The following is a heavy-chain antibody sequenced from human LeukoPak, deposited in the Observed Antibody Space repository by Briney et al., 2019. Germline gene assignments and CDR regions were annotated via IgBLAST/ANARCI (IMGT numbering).Heavy chain of an antibody. V-gene: IGHV4-39*07. CDR3: AREGYSYGRYYDY. CDR1: GGSIIRSSYY. CDR2: IYYSGNT. D-gene: IGHD5-18*01. Sequence: SETLSLTCTVSGGSIIRSSYYWGWIRQPPGKGLEWIGSIYYSGNTDYNPSLKSRVTISVETSKNQFSLKLSSVTAADTAVYYCAREGYSYGRYYDYWGQGTLVTVSS. J-gene: IGHJ4*02.